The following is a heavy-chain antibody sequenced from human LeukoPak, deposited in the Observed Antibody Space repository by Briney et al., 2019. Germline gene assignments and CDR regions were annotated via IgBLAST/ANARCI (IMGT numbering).Heavy chain of an antibody. V-gene: IGHV3-30*03. Sequence: PGGSLRLSCAASGFTFSSYWMSWVRQAPGKGLEWVAVISYDGSNKYYADSVKGRFTISRDNSKNTLYLQMNSLRAEDTAVYYCATFPRGLAVAGPWFDPWGQGTLVTVSS. CDR1: GFTFSSYW. D-gene: IGHD6-19*01. J-gene: IGHJ5*02. CDR3: ATFPRGLAVAGPWFDP. CDR2: ISYDGSNK.